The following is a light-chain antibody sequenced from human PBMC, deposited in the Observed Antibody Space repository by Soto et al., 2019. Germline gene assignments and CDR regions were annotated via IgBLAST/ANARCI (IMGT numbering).Light chain of an antibody. CDR2: KAS. Sequence: DIQMTQSPSTLSASVGDRVTVTCRASQSVSIWVAWYQQRPGRAPKLLIYKASSLEYGVPSRFSGRGSGTEFTLTISSLQPDDFATYYCQQYNSYWTFGQGTKVDIK. V-gene: IGKV1-5*03. CDR3: QQYNSYWT. J-gene: IGKJ1*01. CDR1: QSVSIW.